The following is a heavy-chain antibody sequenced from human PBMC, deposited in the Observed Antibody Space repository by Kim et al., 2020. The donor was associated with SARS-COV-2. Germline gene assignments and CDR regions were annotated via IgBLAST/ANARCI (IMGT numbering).Heavy chain of an antibody. CDR3: AKLPSSTNRVYYYGMDV. CDR1: GFTFDDYA. D-gene: IGHD2-2*01. V-gene: IGHV3-43*02. J-gene: IGHJ6*01. CDR2: ISGDGGST. Sequence: GGSLRLSCAASGFTFDDYAMHWVRQAPGKGLEWVSLISGDGGSTYYADSVKGRFTISRDNRKNSLYLQMNSLRTEDTALYYCAKLPSSTNRVYYYGMDVWGQGTTGTVSS.